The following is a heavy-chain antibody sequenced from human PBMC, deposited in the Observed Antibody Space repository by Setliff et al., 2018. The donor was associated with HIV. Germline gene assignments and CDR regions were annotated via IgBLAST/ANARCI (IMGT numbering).Heavy chain of an antibody. CDR3: ARRGSNLPSGFDI. J-gene: IGHJ3*02. CDR2: IIPIFGTA. D-gene: IGHD3-3*01. V-gene: IGHV1-69*13. Sequence: SVKVSCKASGGTFSSYAISWVRQAPGQGLERMGGIIPIFGTANYAQKFQGRVTITADESTSTAYMELSSLRSEDTAVYYCARRGSNLPSGFDIWGQGTMVTVSS. CDR1: GGTFSSYA.